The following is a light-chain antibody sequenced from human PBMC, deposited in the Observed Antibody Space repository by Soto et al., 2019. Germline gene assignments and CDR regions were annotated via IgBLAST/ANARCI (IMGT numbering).Light chain of an antibody. V-gene: IGLV2-14*01. CDR2: DVS. Sequence: QSALTQPASVSGSPGQSITISCTGTSGDIGGYNYVSWYQRHPGKAPKLMIYDVSDRPSGVSNRFSGSKSGNTASLTISGLRSEDEADYYCSSYTTSNTLVFGGGTKLTVL. J-gene: IGLJ2*01. CDR1: SGDIGGYNY. CDR3: SSYTTSNTLV.